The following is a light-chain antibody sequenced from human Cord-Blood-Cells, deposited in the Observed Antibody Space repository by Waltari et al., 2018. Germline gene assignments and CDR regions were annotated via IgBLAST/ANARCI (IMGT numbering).Light chain of an antibody. Sequence: EIVMTQSPATLSVSHGERATLSCRASQSVSSNLAWYQQKPGQAPRLLIYGASTRATGIPARVSGSGSARDFTLTISSLQSEDFAVYYCQQYNNWPPWTFGQGTKVEIK. CDR3: QQYNNWPPWT. CDR1: QSVSSN. J-gene: IGKJ1*01. V-gene: IGKV3-15*01. CDR2: GAS.